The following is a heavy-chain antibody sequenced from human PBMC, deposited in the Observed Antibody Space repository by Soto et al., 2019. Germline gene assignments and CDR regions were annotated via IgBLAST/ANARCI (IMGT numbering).Heavy chain of an antibody. CDR2: IWYDGSNK. CDR3: ARDAGTYDILTGLGY. CDR1: GFTFSSYG. Sequence: GGSLRLSCAASGFTFSSYGMHWVRQAPGKGLEWVAVIWYDGSNKYYADSVKGRFTISRDNSKNTLYLQMNSLRAEDTAVYYCARDAGTYDILTGLGYWGQGTLVTVSS. V-gene: IGHV3-33*01. J-gene: IGHJ4*02. D-gene: IGHD3-9*01.